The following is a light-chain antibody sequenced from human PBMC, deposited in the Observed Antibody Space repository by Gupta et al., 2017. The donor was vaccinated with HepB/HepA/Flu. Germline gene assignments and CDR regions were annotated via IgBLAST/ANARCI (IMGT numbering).Light chain of an antibody. CDR3: CSYAGSQTYV. J-gene: IGLJ1*01. CDR2: EVS. CDR1: SSDVGSYDL. Sequence: SALPQPASMSGSPGQSIAISCTGISSDVGSYDLVSWYQHHPGKAPRVMIYEVSKRPSGVANRFSGSKAGNTASLTISGLQDEDEADYYGCSYAGSQTYVFGTGTKFTVL. V-gene: IGLV2-23*02.